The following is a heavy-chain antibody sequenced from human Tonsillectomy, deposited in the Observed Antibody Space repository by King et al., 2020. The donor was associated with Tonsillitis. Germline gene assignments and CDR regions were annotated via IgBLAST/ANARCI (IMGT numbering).Heavy chain of an antibody. D-gene: IGHD2-15*01. CDR1: GFTFSSYA. V-gene: IGHV3-30-3*01. Sequence: VQLVESGGGVVQPGRSLRLSCAASGFTFSSYAMHWVRQAPGKGLEWVAVISYYGSNKYYADSVKGRFTISRDNSKNTLYLQMNSLRAEDTAVYYCARDTSVGAAIYFDYWGQGTLVTVSS. CDR2: ISYYGSNK. CDR3: ARDTSVGAAIYFDY. J-gene: IGHJ4*02.